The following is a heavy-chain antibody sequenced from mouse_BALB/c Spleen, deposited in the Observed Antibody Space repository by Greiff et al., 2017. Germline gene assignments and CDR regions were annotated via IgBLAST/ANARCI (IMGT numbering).Heavy chain of an antibody. CDR1: GYTFTDYA. D-gene: IGHD2-1*01. Sequence: QVQLKQSGAELVRPGVSVKISCKGSGYTFTDYAMHWVKQSHAKSLEWIGVISTYYGDASYNQKFKGKATMTVDKSSSTAYMELARLTSEDSAIYYCARPYGNYNAMDYWGQGTSVTVSS. J-gene: IGHJ4*01. CDR2: ISTYYGDA. V-gene: IGHV1S137*01. CDR3: ARPYGNYNAMDY.